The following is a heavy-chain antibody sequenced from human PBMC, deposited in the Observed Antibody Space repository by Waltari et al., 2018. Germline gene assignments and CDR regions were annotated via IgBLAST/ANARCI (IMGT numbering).Heavy chain of an antibody. D-gene: IGHD6-25*01. CDR3: AKAGRAAATWDRDYFDN. V-gene: IGHV3-23*04. Sequence: EVQLVESGGGLVQPGGSLRLSCAASGFTFSSYAMSWVRQAPGKGLEWVSAISGSGGGWGPAIGCSGGCTSSADSVKGRFTISRDNSKNTRYLQMTSLRAEDTAVYYCAKAGRAAATWDRDYFDNWGQGTLVTVSS. CDR2: ISGSGGGWGPAIGCSGGCT. CDR1: GFTFSSYA. J-gene: IGHJ4*02.